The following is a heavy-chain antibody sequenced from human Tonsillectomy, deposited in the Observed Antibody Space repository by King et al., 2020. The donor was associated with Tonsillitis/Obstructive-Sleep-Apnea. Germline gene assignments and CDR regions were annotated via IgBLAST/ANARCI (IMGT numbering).Heavy chain of an antibody. Sequence: VQLVESGGGVVQPGRSLRLSCAASGFTFSEYGMYWVRQAPGKGLDWVAAISRDGSSKFYSDSVRGRFAISRDNSKSTLYLQLNSVTAGETALYYCARERRMKYYMDVWGKGTTVTVSS. CDR3: ARERRMKYYMDV. CDR1: GFTFSEYG. CDR2: ISRDGSSK. J-gene: IGHJ6*03. V-gene: IGHV3-30*03. D-gene: IGHD2/OR15-2a*01.